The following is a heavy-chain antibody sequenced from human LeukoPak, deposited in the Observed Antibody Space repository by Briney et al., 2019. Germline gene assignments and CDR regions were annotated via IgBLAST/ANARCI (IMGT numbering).Heavy chain of an antibody. CDR1: GGSLSGYY. CDR3: ARGPSVRGVILLISNWFDP. J-gene: IGHJ5*02. CDR2: INHSGST. D-gene: IGHD3-10*01. V-gene: IGHV4-34*01. Sequence: SETLSLTCAVYGGSLSGYYWSWIRQPPGKGLEWIGEINHSGSTNYNPSLKSRVTISVDTSKNQFSLKLSSVTAADTAVYYCARGPSVRGVILLISNWFDPWGQGTLVTVSS.